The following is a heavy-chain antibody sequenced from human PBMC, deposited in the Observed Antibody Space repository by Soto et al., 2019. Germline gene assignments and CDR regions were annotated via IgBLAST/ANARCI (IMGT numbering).Heavy chain of an antibody. CDR3: AREVSIVLMPDDTEDYSGLGV. D-gene: IGHD2-8*01. CDR1: GYVFTSSF. V-gene: IGHV1-46*01. Sequence: QVQLLQSGAEVKKPGASVQVSCKASGYVFTSSFVHWVRQAPGQGLEWMGMVNPSVGSTAYAHNFQGRIAVTREMSTATFYMDLRSLTSADTAIYYCAREVSIVLMPDDTEDYSGLGVWGQGTRVIVSS. J-gene: IGHJ6*02. CDR2: VNPSVGST.